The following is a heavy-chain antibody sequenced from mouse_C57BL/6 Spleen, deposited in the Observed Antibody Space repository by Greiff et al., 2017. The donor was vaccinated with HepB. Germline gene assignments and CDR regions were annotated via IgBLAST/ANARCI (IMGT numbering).Heavy chain of an antibody. V-gene: IGHV1-15*01. CDR3: VCAIAFDY. Sequence: VLLQQSGAELVRPGASVTLSCKASGYTFTDYEMHWVKQTPVPGLEWIGAIDPETGGTAYNQKFKGKAILTADKSSSTAYMEHRSLTSEDSAVYYCVCAIAFDYWGQGTTLTVSS. CDR2: IDPETGGT. J-gene: IGHJ2*01. CDR1: GYTFTDYE.